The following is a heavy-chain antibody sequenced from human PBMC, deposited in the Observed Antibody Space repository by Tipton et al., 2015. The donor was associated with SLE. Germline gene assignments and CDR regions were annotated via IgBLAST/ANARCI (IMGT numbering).Heavy chain of an antibody. Sequence: SLRLSCTDSGLTFGEYAMRWFRQAPGKGLEWVGRIKSKTDGGTTDYAAPVKGRFTISRDDSKNTMYLQMNSLKTEDTAEYYCTTGVWQVFDYWGQGTLVTVAS. J-gene: IGHJ4*02. CDR1: GLTFGEYA. D-gene: IGHD2-8*01. V-gene: IGHV3-15*01. CDR2: IKSKTDGGTT. CDR3: TTGVWQVFDY.